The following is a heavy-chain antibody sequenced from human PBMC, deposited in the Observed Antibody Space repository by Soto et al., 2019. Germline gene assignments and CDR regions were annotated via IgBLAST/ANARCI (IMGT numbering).Heavy chain of an antibody. V-gene: IGHV1-46*01. D-gene: IGHD6-13*01. CDR3: ARLAGSWLPFDY. CDR1: GYTFTSNY. CDR2: INPSGGST. Sequence: ASVKVSCKASGYTFTSNYMHWVRQAPGQGLEWMGIINPSGGSTSYAQKFQGRVTMTRDTSTSTVYMELSSLRSEDTAVYYCARLAGSWLPFDYWGQGTLVTVSS. J-gene: IGHJ4*02.